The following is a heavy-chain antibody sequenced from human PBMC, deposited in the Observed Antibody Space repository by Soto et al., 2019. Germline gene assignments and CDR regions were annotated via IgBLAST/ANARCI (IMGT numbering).Heavy chain of an antibody. Sequence: SETLSLTCAVSGGSISSGGYSWSWIRQPPGKGLEWIGYIYHSGSTYYNPSLKSRVTISVDTSKNQCSLTLSPMTAADTAVYYCALRSMAVVPEYWGQGTLVTVSS. D-gene: IGHD3-22*01. V-gene: IGHV4-30-2*02. CDR1: GGSISSGGYS. CDR2: IYHSGST. CDR3: ALRSMAVVPEY. J-gene: IGHJ4*02.